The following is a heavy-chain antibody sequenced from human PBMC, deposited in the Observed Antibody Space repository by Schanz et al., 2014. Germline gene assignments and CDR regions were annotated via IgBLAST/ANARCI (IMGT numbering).Heavy chain of an antibody. D-gene: IGHD2-21*01. V-gene: IGHV1-8*01. J-gene: IGHJ6*03. CDR1: GFNFNNYD. Sequence: QVQLVPSGAEVKKPGASVKVSCTASGFNFNNYDINWVRQATGHGLEWMGWMNPKTGNTDHAQKFQGRVAMAWDTSTSAAYLELSRLRSEDTGVEYWARDLKGKVEIVGVRGAHNFYYMDVWGKGTTVTVSS. CDR2: MNPKTGNT. CDR3: ARDLKGKVEIVGVRGAHNFYYMDV.